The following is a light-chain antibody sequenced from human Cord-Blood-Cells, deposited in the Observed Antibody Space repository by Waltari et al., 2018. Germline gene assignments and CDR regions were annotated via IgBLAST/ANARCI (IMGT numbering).Light chain of an antibody. CDR1: SLRSYY. J-gene: IGLJ3*02. V-gene: IGLV3-19*01. CDR2: GKN. Sequence: SSALTQDPAVSLASAQAVRITCQGESLRSYYASWYQQKQGQAPVLVIYGKNNRPSGIPDRFSGSSSGNTASLTITGAQAEDEADYYCNSRDSSGNHLVFGGGTKLTVL. CDR3: NSRDSSGNHLV.